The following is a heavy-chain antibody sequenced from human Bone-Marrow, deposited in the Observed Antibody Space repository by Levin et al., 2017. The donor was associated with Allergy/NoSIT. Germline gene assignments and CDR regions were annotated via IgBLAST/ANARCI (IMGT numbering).Heavy chain of an antibody. Sequence: SETLPLTCIVSGGSISGYYWSWIRQPPGKGLEWIGYISHSGSTTYRPSLKSRLTISVDTSKNQFSLRLSFVTAADTAVYYCAREVGPNDAFDIWGQGTRVTVSS. CDR1: GGSISGYY. J-gene: IGHJ3*02. CDR3: AREVGPNDAFDI. CDR2: ISHSGST. V-gene: IGHV4-59*12.